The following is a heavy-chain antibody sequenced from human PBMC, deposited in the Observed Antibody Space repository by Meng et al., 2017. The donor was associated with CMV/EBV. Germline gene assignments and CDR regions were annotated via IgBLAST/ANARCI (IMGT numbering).Heavy chain of an antibody. Sequence: SETLSLTCAVYGGSFSGYYWSWIRQPPGKGLEWIGEINHSGSTNYNPSLKSRVTISVDTSKNQFSLKLSSVTAEDTAVYYCARDGADDDYSNSNYYYYYGMDVWGQGTTVTVSS. CDR2: INHSGST. D-gene: IGHD4-11*01. J-gene: IGHJ6*02. V-gene: IGHV4-34*01. CDR3: ARDGADDDYSNSNYYYYYGMDV. CDR1: GGSFSGYY.